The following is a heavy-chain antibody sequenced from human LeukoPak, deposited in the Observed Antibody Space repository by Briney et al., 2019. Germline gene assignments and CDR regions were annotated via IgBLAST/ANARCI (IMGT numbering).Heavy chain of an antibody. CDR1: GGSISSYY. Sequence: SETLSLTCTVSGGSISSYYWNWIRQPAGKGLEWIGRFYTSGSTNYNPSLKSRVTMSADTSKNQFSLKLSSVTAADTAVYYCAREKRDDYFFDYWGQGTLVTVSS. CDR2: FYTSGST. V-gene: IGHV4-4*07. CDR3: AREKRDDYFFDY. J-gene: IGHJ4*02. D-gene: IGHD5-24*01.